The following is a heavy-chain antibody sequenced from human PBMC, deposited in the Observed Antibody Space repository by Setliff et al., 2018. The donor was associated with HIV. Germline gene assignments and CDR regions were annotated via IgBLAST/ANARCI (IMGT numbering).Heavy chain of an antibody. CDR3: ARAGGYFYDSSGYIDF. Sequence: GGSLRLSWTASGLTFGDYAMDWVRQAPGKGLEWLGRSKNRANISTTEYAAAVNGRFTISRDDSKNSLYLQINSLKTEDTAVYYCARAGGYFYDSSGYIDFWGQGTLVTVSS. CDR1: GLTFGDYA. D-gene: IGHD3-22*01. J-gene: IGHJ4*02. CDR2: SKNRANISTT. V-gene: IGHV3-72*01.